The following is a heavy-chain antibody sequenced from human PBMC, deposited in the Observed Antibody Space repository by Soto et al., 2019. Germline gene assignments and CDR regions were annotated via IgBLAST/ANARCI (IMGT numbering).Heavy chain of an antibody. CDR1: CGSISRSNFH. Sequence: SGIVSLTCTFPCGSISRSNFHWDWIRQSPGKGLEWIGTFYHSGSTNYNPSFESRVTISVDTSKNQFSLRLSSVTAADTALYYCARATYSGSPIDHWGQGTLVT. CDR2: FYHSGST. CDR3: ARATYSGSPIDH. J-gene: IGHJ4*02. V-gene: IGHV4-39*01. D-gene: IGHD1-26*01.